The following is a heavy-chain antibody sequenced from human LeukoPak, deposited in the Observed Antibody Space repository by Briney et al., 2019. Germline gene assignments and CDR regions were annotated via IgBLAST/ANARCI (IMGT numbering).Heavy chain of an antibody. J-gene: IGHJ4*02. V-gene: IGHV3-48*02. D-gene: IGHD1-26*01. CDR1: GFTFSNYW. CDR2: ITASGTAM. CDR3: ASSGSYRFGY. Sequence: GGSLRLSCVASGFTFSNYWMHWVRQPPGKGLEWVSHITASGTAMFYADSVKGRFTISRDNAKNSLYLQMNSLRDEDTAAYYCASSGSYRFGYWGQGTLVTVSS.